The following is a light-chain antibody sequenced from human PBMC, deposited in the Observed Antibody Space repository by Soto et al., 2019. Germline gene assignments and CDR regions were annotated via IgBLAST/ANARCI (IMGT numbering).Light chain of an antibody. Sequence: YELTQPPSVSVVPGQTARISCGGNNIGSKSVHWYQQKPGRAPVLVVYDDRDRPSGIPERFSGSNSGGTATLTISRVEVGDEADYWCQVWDSSSANVVFGGGTKLTVL. CDR2: DDR. J-gene: IGLJ2*01. CDR3: QVWDSSSANVV. V-gene: IGLV3-21*02. CDR1: NIGSKS.